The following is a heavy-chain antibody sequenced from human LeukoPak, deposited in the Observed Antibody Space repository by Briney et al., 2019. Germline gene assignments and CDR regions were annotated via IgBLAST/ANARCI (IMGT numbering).Heavy chain of an antibody. J-gene: IGHJ5*02. CDR1: GFTFSSYS. D-gene: IGHD3-9*01. CDR2: ISSSSSYI. Sequence: GGSLRLSCAASGFTFSSYSMNWVRQAPGKGLEWVSSISSSSSYIYYADSVKGRFTISRDNAKNSLYLQMNSLRAEDTAVYYCATWGLGTGSDHWGQGTLVTVSS. V-gene: IGHV3-21*01. CDR3: ATWGLGTGSDH.